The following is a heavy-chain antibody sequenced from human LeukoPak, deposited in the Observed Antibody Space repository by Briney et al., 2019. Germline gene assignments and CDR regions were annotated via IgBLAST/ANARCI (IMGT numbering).Heavy chain of an antibody. CDR2: ISSSGSTI. CDR1: GFTFSSYE. Sequence: PGGSLRLSCAASGFTFSSYEMNWVRQAPGKGLEWVSYISSSGSTIYYADSVKGRFTISRDNAKNSLYLQMNSLRAEDTAVYYCAREMVGDTVVVPAAPTYYYYGMDVWGQGTTVTVSS. D-gene: IGHD2-2*01. V-gene: IGHV3-48*03. CDR3: AREMVGDTVVVPAAPTYYYYGMDV. J-gene: IGHJ6*02.